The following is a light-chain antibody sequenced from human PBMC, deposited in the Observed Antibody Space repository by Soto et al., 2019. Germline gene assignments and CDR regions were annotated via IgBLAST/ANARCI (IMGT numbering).Light chain of an antibody. V-gene: IGKV3-20*01. CDR3: HKYGSSPTT. J-gene: IGKJ1*01. CDR2: DVS. CDR1: QSVSSY. Sequence: VLTQSPATLSLSPGESATLSCRASQSVSSYLAWYQQKPGQAPRLLIYDVSNRATGIPDRLSGSGSGTDLSLTISRLEPEDFAVYYCHKYGSSPTTLGQGTKVDIK.